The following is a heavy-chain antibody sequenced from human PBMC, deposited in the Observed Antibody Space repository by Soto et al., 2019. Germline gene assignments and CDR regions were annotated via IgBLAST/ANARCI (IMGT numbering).Heavy chain of an antibody. D-gene: IGHD3-10*01. Sequence: SETLSLTCTVSGGSISSSSFSWGWVRQPPGRGLEWIGSIYFIGRTFYNPSLKSRLTISIDTSKTQFSLRMSSVTAADTAVYYCARAVWFGELKSGVVNYWGPGTLVTVS. V-gene: IGHV4-39*01. CDR2: IYFIGRT. CDR1: GGSISSSSFS. CDR3: ARAVWFGELKSGVVNY. J-gene: IGHJ4*02.